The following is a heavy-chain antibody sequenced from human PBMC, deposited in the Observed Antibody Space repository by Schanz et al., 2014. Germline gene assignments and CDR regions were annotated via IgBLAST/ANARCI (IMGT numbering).Heavy chain of an antibody. CDR1: GFTVSSNH. Sequence: VQLVESGGGVVQPGGSLRLSCAVSGFTVSSNHMSWVRQAPGKGLEWVSVIYSGIGAYYADSVKDRFTVSRDNSKNTVYLQMNRLRAEDTSVYFCARVRRRIATPSTPSFRNYYYYAMDVWGQGTTVTVSS. J-gene: IGHJ6*02. V-gene: IGHV3-66*01. CDR3: ARVRRRIATPSTPSFRNYYYYAMDV. CDR2: IYSGIGA. D-gene: IGHD6-13*01.